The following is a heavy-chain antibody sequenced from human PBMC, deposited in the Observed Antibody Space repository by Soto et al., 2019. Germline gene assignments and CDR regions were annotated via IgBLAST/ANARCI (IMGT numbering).Heavy chain of an antibody. CDR1: GGSISSGGYS. V-gene: IGHV4-30-2*03. Sequence: SETLSLTCAVSGGSISSGGYSWIWIRQPPGKGLEWIGYIYHSGSTYYNPSLKSRVTISVDTSKNQFSLKLSSVTAADTAVYYCARRSSYSSGWYDYYSYYGIDVWGQGTTVTVSS. D-gene: IGHD6-19*01. J-gene: IGHJ6*02. CDR2: IYHSGST. CDR3: ARRSSYSSGWYDYYSYYGIDV.